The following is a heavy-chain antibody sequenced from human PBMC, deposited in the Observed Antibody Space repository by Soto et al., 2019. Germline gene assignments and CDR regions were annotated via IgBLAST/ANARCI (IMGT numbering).Heavy chain of an antibody. CDR3: ARDKSISYAFDI. Sequence: VGSLRLSCAASGFTFSSYSMNWVRQAPGKGLEWVSSISSSSSYIYYADSVKGRFTISRDNAKNSLYLQMNSLRAEDTAVYYCARDKSISYAFDIWGQGTMVTVSS. CDR1: GFTFSSYS. J-gene: IGHJ3*02. CDR2: ISSSSSYI. V-gene: IGHV3-21*01.